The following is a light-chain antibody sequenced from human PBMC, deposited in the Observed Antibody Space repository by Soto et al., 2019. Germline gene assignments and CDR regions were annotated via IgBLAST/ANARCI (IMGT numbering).Light chain of an antibody. V-gene: IGKV3-20*01. CDR1: QSVSNNY. Sequence: EILLTQSTGPLSLSPGERATLSCRASQSVSNNYLAWYQQKPGQAPRLLIYGASNRATGIPDRFSGSGSGTDFTLTISRLEPEDFAVYYCQQYGSSGTFGQGTKVDIK. J-gene: IGKJ1*01. CDR3: QQYGSSGT. CDR2: GAS.